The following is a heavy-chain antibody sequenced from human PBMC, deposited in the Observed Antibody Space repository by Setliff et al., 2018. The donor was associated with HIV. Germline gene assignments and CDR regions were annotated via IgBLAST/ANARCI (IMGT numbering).Heavy chain of an antibody. V-gene: IGHV4-4*02. D-gene: IGHD4-4*01. Sequence: PSETLSLTCAVSGGSITSTNWWGWVRQPPGKGLEWIGEIYHSGSTNYNPSLRSRVTISVDKSKNQFSLKLSSVTAADTAVYYCASTKVTPHGRYFQHWGQGTLVTVSS. CDR1: GGSITSTNW. CDR3: ASTKVTPHGRYFQH. J-gene: IGHJ1*01. CDR2: IYHSGST.